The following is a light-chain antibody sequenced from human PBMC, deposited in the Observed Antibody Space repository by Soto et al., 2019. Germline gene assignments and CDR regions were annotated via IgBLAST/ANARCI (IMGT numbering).Light chain of an antibody. Sequence: VVLTQSPATLSLSPGEPATLSCRASRDVYINALAWYQQKPGRTPTLLIYGASTRATGIPDRFSATGSGTEFSLTISGVEPDDFAVYYCQQYGASPFTFGPGTRVEI. V-gene: IGKV3-20*01. J-gene: IGKJ3*01. CDR3: QQYGASPFT. CDR2: GAS. CDR1: RDVYINA.